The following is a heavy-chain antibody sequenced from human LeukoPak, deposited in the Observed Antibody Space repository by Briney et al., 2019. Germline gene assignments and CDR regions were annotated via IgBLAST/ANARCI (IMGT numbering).Heavy chain of an antibody. CDR3: AKDPRSGSYFDY. V-gene: IGHV3-23*01. Sequence: PGGSLRLSCAASGFIFSRYAMSWVRQAPGKGLEWVSAISGSGGSTYYADSVKGRFTISRDNSKNTLYLQMNSLRAEDTVVYYCAKDPRSGSYFDYWGQGTLVTVSS. D-gene: IGHD1-26*01. J-gene: IGHJ4*02. CDR1: GFIFSRYA. CDR2: ISGSGGST.